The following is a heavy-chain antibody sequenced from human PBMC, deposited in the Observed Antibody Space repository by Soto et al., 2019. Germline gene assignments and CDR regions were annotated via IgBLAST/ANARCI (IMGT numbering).Heavy chain of an antibody. CDR3: ARDSIAARPGYYYYGMDG. V-gene: IGHV4-59*01. J-gene: IGHJ6*02. CDR1: GGSISSYY. D-gene: IGHD6-6*01. CDR2: IYYSGST. Sequence: PSETLSLTCTVSGGSISSYYWSWIRQPPGKGLEWIGYIYYSGSTNYNPSLKSRVTISVDTSKNQFSLKLSSVTAADTAVYYCARDSIAARPGYYYYGMDGWGQGTTVTVSS.